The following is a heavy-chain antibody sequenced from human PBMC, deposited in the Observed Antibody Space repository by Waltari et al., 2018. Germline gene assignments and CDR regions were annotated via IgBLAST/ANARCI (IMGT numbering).Heavy chain of an antibody. V-gene: IGHV4-59*01. Sequence: QVQLQESGPGLVKPSETLSLTCTVSGGSISSYYWSGIRQPPGKGLEWIGYIYYSGSTTYHPSLKSRVTISVDTSKNQFSLKLSSVTAADTAVYYCARIGYCSGGSCSPFDYWGQGTLVTVSS. CDR2: IYYSGST. D-gene: IGHD2-15*01. J-gene: IGHJ4*02. CDR3: ARIGYCSGGSCSPFDY. CDR1: GGSISSYY.